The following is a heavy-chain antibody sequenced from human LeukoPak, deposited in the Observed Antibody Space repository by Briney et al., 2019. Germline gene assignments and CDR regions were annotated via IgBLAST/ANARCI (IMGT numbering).Heavy chain of an antibody. Sequence: PGGSLRLSCAASAFTFSSYAMSWVRQAPGKGLEWVSAISGSGGSTYYADSVKGRFTISRDNSKNTLYLQMNSLRAKDTAVYYCAKVAYDFWSGYYDYWGQGTLVTVSS. D-gene: IGHD3-3*01. CDR3: AKVAYDFWSGYYDY. V-gene: IGHV3-23*01. CDR2: ISGSGGST. J-gene: IGHJ4*02. CDR1: AFTFSSYA.